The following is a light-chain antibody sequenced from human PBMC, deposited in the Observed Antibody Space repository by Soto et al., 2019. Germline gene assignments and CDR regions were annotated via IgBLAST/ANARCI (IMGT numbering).Light chain of an antibody. CDR1: QSVLFSSNNNNY. CDR3: QQYYTTPLT. Sequence: DIVMTQSPDSLAVSLGERATINCKSSQSVLFSSNNNNYLAWYQQKPGQPPTLLIYWASTRESGVPDRFSGSGSGTDFTLTISSLQAEDVAVYYCQQYYTTPLTFGGGTKVEIK. V-gene: IGKV4-1*01. J-gene: IGKJ4*01. CDR2: WAS.